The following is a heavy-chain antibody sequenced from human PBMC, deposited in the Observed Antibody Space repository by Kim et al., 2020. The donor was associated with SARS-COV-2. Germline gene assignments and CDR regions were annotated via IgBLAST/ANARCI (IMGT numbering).Heavy chain of an antibody. Sequence: SETLSLTCTVFGGSINNYYWSWIRQPPGKGLEWIGYIYYSGSTNYNPSLKSRVTISVDTSKNQFSLKLSSVTATDTAVYYCARDYQIGYSSSYGFDYWGQGTLVTVSS. V-gene: IGHV4-59*01. J-gene: IGHJ4*02. CDR3: ARDYQIGYSSSYGFDY. D-gene: IGHD3-22*01. CDR1: GGSINNYY. CDR2: IYYSGST.